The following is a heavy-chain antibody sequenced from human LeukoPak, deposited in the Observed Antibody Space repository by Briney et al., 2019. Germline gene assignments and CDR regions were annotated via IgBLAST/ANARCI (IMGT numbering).Heavy chain of an antibody. V-gene: IGHV1-69*04. D-gene: IGHD6-25*01. J-gene: IGHJ4*02. Sequence: SVKVSCKASGGTFSSYAISWVRQAPGQGLEWMGRIIPILGIANYAQKFQGRVTITADKSTSTAYMELSSLRSEDTAVYYCARDRASSDFDYWGQGTLVRVSS. CDR2: IIPILGIA. CDR1: GGTFSSYA. CDR3: ARDRASSDFDY.